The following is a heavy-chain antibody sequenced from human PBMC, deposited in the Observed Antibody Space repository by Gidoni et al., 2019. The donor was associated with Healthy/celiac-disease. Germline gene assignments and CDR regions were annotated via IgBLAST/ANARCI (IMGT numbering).Heavy chain of an antibody. CDR2: IIPIFGTA. J-gene: IGHJ1*01. D-gene: IGHD4-17*01. V-gene: IGHV1-69*06. CDR3: ATSPGGTTVEGRYFQH. CDR1: GGTFSSYA. Sequence: QVQLVQSGAEVKKPGSSLKVSCKASGGTFSSYAISWGRQAPGQGLEWMGGIIPIFGTANYAQKFQGRVTITADKSTSTAYMELSSLRSEDTAVYYCATSPGGTTVEGRYFQHWGQGTLVTVSS.